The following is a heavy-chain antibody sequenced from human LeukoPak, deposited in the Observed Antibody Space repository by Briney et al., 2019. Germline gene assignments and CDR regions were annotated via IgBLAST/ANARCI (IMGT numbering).Heavy chain of an antibody. CDR3: AKDRDRIAGLIYFDY. CDR2: ISGSGGST. J-gene: IGHJ4*02. CDR1: GFTFSSYA. V-gene: IGHV3-23*01. D-gene: IGHD6-13*01. Sequence: PGGSLRLSCGASGFTFSSYAMSWVRQAPGKGLEWVSAISGSGGSTYYADSVKGRFTISRDNSKNTLYLQMNSLRAEDTAVYYCAKDRDRIAGLIYFDYWGQGTLVTVSS.